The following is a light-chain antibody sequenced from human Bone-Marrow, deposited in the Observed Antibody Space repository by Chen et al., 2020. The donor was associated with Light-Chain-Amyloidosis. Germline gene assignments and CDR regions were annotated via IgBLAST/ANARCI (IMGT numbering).Light chain of an antibody. CDR3: RVWERSSDRPV. J-gene: IGLJ3*02. V-gene: IGLV3-21*02. Sequence: SYVLTQPSSVSVAPGQTATIACGGNNTGSTSVHWYQQTTGQAPLLVVYDDSDRPSGIPERLSGSTSGNTATLTISRVEAGDESDYYCRVWERSSDRPVFGGGTKLTVL. CDR2: DDS. CDR1: NTGSTS.